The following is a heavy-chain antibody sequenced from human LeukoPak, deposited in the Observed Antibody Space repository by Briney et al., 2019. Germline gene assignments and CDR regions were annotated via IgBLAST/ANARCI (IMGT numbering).Heavy chain of an antibody. CDR1: GFTFSSYA. CDR3: AKKVYYYYYMDV. J-gene: IGHJ6*03. CDR2: ISGSGGST. Sequence: PAGSLRLSCAASGFTFSSYAMSWVRQAPGKGLEWVSAISGSGGSTYYADSVKGRFTISRDNSKNTLYLQMNSLRAEDTAVYYCAKKVYYYYYMDVWGKGTTVTVSS. V-gene: IGHV3-23*01.